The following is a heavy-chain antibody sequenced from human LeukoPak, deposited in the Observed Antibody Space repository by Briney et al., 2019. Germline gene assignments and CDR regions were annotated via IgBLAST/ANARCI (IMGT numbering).Heavy chain of an antibody. CDR2: INPNSGGT. V-gene: IGHV1-2*06. Sequence: ASVKVSCKASGGTFSSYAISWVRQAPGQGLEWMGRINPNSGGTNYAQKFQGRVTMTRDTSISTAYMELSRLRSDDTAVYYCARSRLRYFDWFDPWGQGTLVTVSS. D-gene: IGHD3-9*01. CDR3: ARSRLRYFDWFDP. CDR1: GGTFSSYA. J-gene: IGHJ5*02.